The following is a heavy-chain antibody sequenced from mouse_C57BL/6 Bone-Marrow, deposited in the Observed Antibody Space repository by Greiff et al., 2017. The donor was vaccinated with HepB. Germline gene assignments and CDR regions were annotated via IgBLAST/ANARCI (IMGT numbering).Heavy chain of an antibody. CDR1: GYTFTSYW. D-gene: IGHD1-1*01. V-gene: IGHV1-5*01. CDR3: TRGGSYGSRYYYAIGC. Sequence: EVQLVESGTVLARPGASVKMSCKTSGYTFTSYWMHWVKQRPGQGLEWIGAIYPGNSDTSYNQKFKGKAKLTAATSASTAYMEHSSLTNEDSAVYYCTRGGSYGSRYYYAIGCCGQGASVTVSS. J-gene: IGHJ4*01. CDR2: IYPGNSDT.